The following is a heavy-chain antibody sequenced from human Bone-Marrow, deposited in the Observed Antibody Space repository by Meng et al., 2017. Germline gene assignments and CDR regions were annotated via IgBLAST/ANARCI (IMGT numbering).Heavy chain of an antibody. D-gene: IGHD5-12*01. CDR2: IRIKGSGVTT. Sequence: GESLKISCAASGFTFSNAWMTWFRQAPGRGLEWVGLIRIKGSGVTTEYAASVKGRFIISRDDSKGVAYLQMNSLKTEDTAVYYCARDGSRGYSGCDAYYYFDYWGQGTLVTVSS. J-gene: IGHJ4*02. CDR3: ARDGSRGYSGCDAYYYFDY. CDR1: GFTFSNAW. V-gene: IGHV3-49*03.